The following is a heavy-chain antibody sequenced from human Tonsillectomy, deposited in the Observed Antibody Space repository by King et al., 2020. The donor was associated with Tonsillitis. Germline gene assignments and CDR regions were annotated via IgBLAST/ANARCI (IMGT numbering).Heavy chain of an antibody. CDR1: GFTFSSYS. J-gene: IGHJ4*02. V-gene: IGHV3-23*04. D-gene: IGHD3-3*01. CDR3: AKDLTYYDFWSGSNFDY. CDR2: ISGSGGST. Sequence: VQLVESGGGLVQPGGSLRLSCAASGFTFSSYSMSWVRQAPGKGLEWVSAISGSGGSTYYADSVKGRFTTSRDNSKNPLYLQINSLRAEDTAVYYCAKDLTYYDFWSGSNFDYWGQGTLVTVSS.